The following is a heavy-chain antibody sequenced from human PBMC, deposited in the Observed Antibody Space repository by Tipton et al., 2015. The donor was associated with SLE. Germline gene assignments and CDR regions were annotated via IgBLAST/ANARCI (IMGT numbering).Heavy chain of an antibody. CDR1: GGSISSGGYY. Sequence: TLSLTCTVSGGSISSGGYYWSWIRQHPGKGLEWIGYIYYSGSTYYNPSLKSRVTISVDTSKNQFSLKLSSVTAADTAVYYCARVGDCTGGVCSPGAFDIWGQGTMVTVSS. CDR2: IYYSGST. V-gene: IGHV4-31*03. J-gene: IGHJ3*02. CDR3: ARVGDCTGGVCSPGAFDI. D-gene: IGHD2-8*02.